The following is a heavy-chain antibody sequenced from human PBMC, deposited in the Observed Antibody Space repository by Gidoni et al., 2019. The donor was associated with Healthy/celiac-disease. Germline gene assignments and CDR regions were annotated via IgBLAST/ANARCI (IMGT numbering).Heavy chain of an antibody. D-gene: IGHD4-17*01. V-gene: IGHV3-30-3*01. CDR1: GFTFSSYA. Sequence: QVQLVESGGGVVQPGRSLRLSCAASGFTFSSYAMHWVRQAPGKGLEWVEVISYDGSNKYYADSVKGRFTISRDNSKNTLYLQMNSLRAEDTAVYYCARDPNPNGDYGNWFDPWGQGTLVTVSS. CDR2: ISYDGSNK. CDR3: ARDPNPNGDYGNWFDP. J-gene: IGHJ5*02.